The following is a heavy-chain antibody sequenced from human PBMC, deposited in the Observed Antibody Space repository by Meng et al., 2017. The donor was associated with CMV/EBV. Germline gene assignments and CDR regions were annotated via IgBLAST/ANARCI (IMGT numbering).Heavy chain of an antibody. Sequence: HPRLQESGPGLVKPSETLSRTFTVSGGSISSSSYYWCWIRQPPGKGLEWIGSIYYSGSTYYNPSLKSRVTISVDTSKNQFSLKLSSVTAADTAVYYCASLAGDYWGQGTLVTVSS. V-gene: IGHV4-39*07. CDR2: IYYSGST. D-gene: IGHD3-10*01. J-gene: IGHJ4*02. CDR3: ASLAGDY. CDR1: GGSISSSSYY.